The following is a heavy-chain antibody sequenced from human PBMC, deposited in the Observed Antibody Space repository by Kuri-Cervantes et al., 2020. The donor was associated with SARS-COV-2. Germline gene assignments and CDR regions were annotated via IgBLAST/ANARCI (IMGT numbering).Heavy chain of an antibody. V-gene: IGHV3-23*01. CDR1: GFTFSSYA. Sequence: ETLSLTCAASGFTFSSYAMTWVRQAPGKGLEWVSGISESGDITDYADSVKGRFTISRDNSKNTLYLQMNSLRAEDTAVYYCAKDRTRNTYYYDSSGYYYGGFDAFDIWGQGTMVTVSS. J-gene: IGHJ3*02. CDR2: ISESGDIT. D-gene: IGHD3-22*01. CDR3: AKDRTRNTYYYDSSGYYYGGFDAFDI.